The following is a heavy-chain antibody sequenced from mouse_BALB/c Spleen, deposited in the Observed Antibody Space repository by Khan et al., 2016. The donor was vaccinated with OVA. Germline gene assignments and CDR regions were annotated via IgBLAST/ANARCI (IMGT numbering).Heavy chain of an antibody. J-gene: IGHJ2*01. Sequence: EVQLQESGPGLVKPSQSLSLTCTVTGYSITSDYAWNWIRQFPGNRLEWMGYIKYSGITSYNPSLKSRISITRDTSKNQFFLQLNSVTTEDTATYYWARSGTISTVVVTDFDFWGQGTTLTVSS. CDR2: IKYSGIT. CDR3: ARSGTISTVVVTDFDF. V-gene: IGHV3-2*02. CDR1: GYSITSDYA. D-gene: IGHD1-1*01.